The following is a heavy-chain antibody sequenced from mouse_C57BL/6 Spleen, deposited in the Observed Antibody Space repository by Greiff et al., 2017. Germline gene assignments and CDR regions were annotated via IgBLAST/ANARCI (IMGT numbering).Heavy chain of an antibody. CDR3: VRQAGWYFDV. V-gene: IGHV10-1*01. CDR1: GFSFNPYA. CDR2: IRSKSNNYAT. Sequence: EVQLVESGGGLVQPKGSLKLSCAASGFSFNPYAMNWVRQAPGKGMEWVARIRSKSNNYATYYADSVKDRFTISRDDSESMLYLQMNNLKTEDTAMYYCVRQAGWYFDVWGTGGTVTVSS. J-gene: IGHJ1*03.